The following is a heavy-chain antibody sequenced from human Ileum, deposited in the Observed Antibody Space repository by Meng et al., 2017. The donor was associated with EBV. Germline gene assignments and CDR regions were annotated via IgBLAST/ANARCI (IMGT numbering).Heavy chain of an antibody. Sequence: QVHRPESGPGLVKPSDTLSPPCAVSGYSISTTTWWGWIRQPPGKGLEWIGHIYYSGTTYNNPSLKSRVTMSIDPSKNQFSLKLSSVTAVDTAVYYCARNSESGSYIDYWGLGTLVTVSS. CDR2: IYYSGTT. CDR1: GYSISTTTW. D-gene: IGHD1-26*01. V-gene: IGHV4-28*01. J-gene: IGHJ4*02. CDR3: ARNSESGSYIDY.